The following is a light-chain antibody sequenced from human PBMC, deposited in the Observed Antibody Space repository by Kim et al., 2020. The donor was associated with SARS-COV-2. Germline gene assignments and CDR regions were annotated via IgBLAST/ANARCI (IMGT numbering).Light chain of an antibody. CDR3: QQYKSYPLT. J-gene: IGKJ4*01. CDR2: DAS. V-gene: IGKV1-16*02. Sequence: DIQMTQSPSSLSASVGDRVTITCRASQGINSNLAWFQQKPGKAPKSLIYDASSLQSGVPSKFSGSGSGTDFTLTINSLQPEDFATYYCQQYKSYPLTFGGGTKVDIK. CDR1: QGINSN.